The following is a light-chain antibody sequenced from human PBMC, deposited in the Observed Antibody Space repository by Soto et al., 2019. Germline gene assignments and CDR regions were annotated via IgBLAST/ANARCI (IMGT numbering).Light chain of an antibody. Sequence: QSVLTQPASVSGSPGQSITISCTGTSSDVAAYNYVSWYQQHPGKAPKLMVYDVSNRPSGVSNRFSGSKSGKTASLTISGLQAEDEADYYCSSYTSGGNYVFGTGTKVTVL. CDR3: SSYTSGGNYV. CDR1: SSDVAAYNY. CDR2: DVS. J-gene: IGLJ1*01. V-gene: IGLV2-14*03.